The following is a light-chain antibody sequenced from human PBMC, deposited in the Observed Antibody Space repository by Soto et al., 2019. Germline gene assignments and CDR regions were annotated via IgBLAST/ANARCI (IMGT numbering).Light chain of an antibody. CDR1: SSDVGSYNL. CDR3: CSYAGSSTLGV. J-gene: IGLJ2*01. V-gene: IGLV2-23*01. CDR2: EGS. Sequence: QSVLTQPASVSGSXXXXXXISCTGTSSDVGSYNLVSWYQQHPGKAPKLMIYEGSKRPSGVSNRFSGSKSGNTASLTISGLQAEDEADYYCCSYAGSSTLGVFGGGTKLTVL.